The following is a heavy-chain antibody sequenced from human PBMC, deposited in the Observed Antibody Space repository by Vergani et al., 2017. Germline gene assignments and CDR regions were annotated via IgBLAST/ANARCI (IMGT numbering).Heavy chain of an antibody. J-gene: IGHJ4*02. V-gene: IGHV3-64D*06. Sequence: EVQLVESGGGLVQPGGSLRLSCSASGFTFSTYAMHWVRQAPGKGLEYVSAISSNGGSTFYADSVKGRFTISRDNSKNTLYLQVSSLRAEDTAVYYCVKGSFSVGDYGECNYWGQGTLVTVSS. CDR2: ISSNGGST. CDR3: VKGSFSVGDYGECNY. CDR1: GFTFSTYA. D-gene: IGHD4-17*01.